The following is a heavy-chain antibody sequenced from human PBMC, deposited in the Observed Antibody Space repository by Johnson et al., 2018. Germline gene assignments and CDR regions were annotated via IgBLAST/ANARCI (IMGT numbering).Heavy chain of an antibody. CDR1: GGSISSNY. CDR3: ARGGAVTSPDYYYMDV. Sequence: QVQLQESGPGLVKPSETLSLTCIVSGGSISSNYWSWIRQPPGEGLEWIGYIYDSVATNYNPSPKSRVTISGDTSKNQFSLKLSSVTVADTAVYYCARGGAVTSPDYYYMDVWGKGTTVTVSS. J-gene: IGHJ6*03. V-gene: IGHV4-59*01. D-gene: IGHD4-17*01. CDR2: IYDSVAT.